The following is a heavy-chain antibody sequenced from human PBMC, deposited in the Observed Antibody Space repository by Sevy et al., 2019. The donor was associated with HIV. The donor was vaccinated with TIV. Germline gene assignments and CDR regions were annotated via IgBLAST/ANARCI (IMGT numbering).Heavy chain of an antibody. Sequence: SETLSLTCTVSGGSVSSGSYYWIWIRQPPGKGLEWLGYIYYSGSTNYNPSLKSRVTISVDTSNNQFSLKLSSVTAADTDVYYCARDPNTMVRGVIIPNGMDVWGQGTTVTVSS. V-gene: IGHV4-61*01. D-gene: IGHD3-10*01. CDR2: IYYSGST. CDR1: GGSVSSGSYY. CDR3: ARDPNTMVRGVIIPNGMDV. J-gene: IGHJ6*02.